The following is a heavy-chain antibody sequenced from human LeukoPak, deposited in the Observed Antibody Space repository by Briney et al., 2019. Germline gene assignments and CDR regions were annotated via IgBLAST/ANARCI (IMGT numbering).Heavy chain of an antibody. Sequence: GASLRLSCAASGFTFSSYAMSWVRQAPGKGLGWVSAISGSGGSTYYADSVKGRFTNSRDNSKNTLYLQMNSLRAEDTAVYYCAKDRIVGATARLFDYWGQGTLVTVSS. CDR2: ISGSGGST. D-gene: IGHD1-26*01. V-gene: IGHV3-23*01. CDR1: GFTFSSYA. J-gene: IGHJ4*02. CDR3: AKDRIVGATARLFDY.